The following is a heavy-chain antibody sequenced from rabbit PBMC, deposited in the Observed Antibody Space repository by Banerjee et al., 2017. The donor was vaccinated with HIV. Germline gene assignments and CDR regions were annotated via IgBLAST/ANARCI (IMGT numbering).Heavy chain of an antibody. CDR3: ARDPAGREDFNL. J-gene: IGHJ4*01. V-gene: IGHV1S40*01. Sequence: QSLEESGGDLVKPEGSLTLTCTASGFSFSYKYVMCWVRQAPGKGLEWIACIDVSSSGSTYYASWAKGRFTISRTSSTTVALQMTSLTAADTATYFCARDPAGREDFNLWGPGTLVTVS. D-gene: IGHD4-2*01. CDR2: IDVSSSGST. CDR1: GFSFSYKYV.